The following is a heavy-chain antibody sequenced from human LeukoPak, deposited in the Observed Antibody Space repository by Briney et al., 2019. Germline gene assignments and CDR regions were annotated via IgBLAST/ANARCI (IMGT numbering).Heavy chain of an antibody. CDR2: IYSGDFET. V-gene: IGHV5-51*04. Sequence: GEPLKISCKGPGYSFTSFWIGWVRQMPGKGLEWFGIIYSGDFETRYSPSFQGQVTIPADKPISTAYLQWSSLKASDTAMYYCARYRYCSGGSCYSDFWGQGTLVTVSS. J-gene: IGHJ4*02. CDR3: ARYRYCSGGSCYSDF. CDR1: GYSFTSFW. D-gene: IGHD2-15*01.